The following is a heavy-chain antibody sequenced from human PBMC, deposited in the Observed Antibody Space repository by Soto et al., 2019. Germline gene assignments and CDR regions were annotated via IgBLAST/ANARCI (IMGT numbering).Heavy chain of an antibody. CDR3: ARDLFYDRDLGGFDP. CDR2: IHSGGST. CDR1: GFTVSSNY. Sequence: EVQLVESGGGLIQPGGSLRLSRAASGFTVSSNYMSWVRQAPGKGLEWVSVIHSGGSTYYADSVKGRFTISSDNLKNTLYLQMNNLRADDTAVYYCARDLFYDRDLGGFDPWGQGTLVTVSS. V-gene: IGHV3-53*01. J-gene: IGHJ5*02. D-gene: IGHD3-22*01.